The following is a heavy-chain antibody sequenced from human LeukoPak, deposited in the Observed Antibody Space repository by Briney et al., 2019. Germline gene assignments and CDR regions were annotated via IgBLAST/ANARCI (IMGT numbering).Heavy chain of an antibody. CDR2: INHSGST. J-gene: IGHJ4*02. CDR1: GYSISSGYY. V-gene: IGHV4-38-2*02. Sequence: PSETLSLTCTVSGYSISSGYYWSWIRQPPGKGLEWIGEINHSGSTNYNPSLKSRVTISVDTSKNQFSLKLSSVTAADTAVYYCARDNQGGLDYWGQGTLVTVSS. CDR3: ARDNQGGLDY. D-gene: IGHD3-16*01.